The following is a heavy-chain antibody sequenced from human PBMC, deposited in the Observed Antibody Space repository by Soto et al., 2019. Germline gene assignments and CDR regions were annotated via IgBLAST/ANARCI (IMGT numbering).Heavy chain of an antibody. D-gene: IGHD3-3*01. Sequence: EVQLVESGGGLVQPGGSLRLSCAASGFTFGNNWMSWVRQAPGKGLEWVANIKRDGSEKYYVDSVKGRFAISRENAKITLYLQMNSLRADDTAVYYCASLEWESSGYADYWGQGTLVTVSS. CDR2: IKRDGSEK. CDR3: ASLEWESSGYADY. J-gene: IGHJ4*02. CDR1: GFTFGNNW. V-gene: IGHV3-7*03.